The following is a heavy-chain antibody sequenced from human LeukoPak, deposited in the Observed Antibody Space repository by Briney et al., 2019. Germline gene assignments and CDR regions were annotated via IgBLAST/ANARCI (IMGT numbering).Heavy chain of an antibody. V-gene: IGHV3-48*01. J-gene: IGHJ3*02. CDR1: GFTFSSYS. Sequence: GGSLRLSCAASGFTFSSYSMNWVRQAPGKGLEWVSYISSSSSTIYYAGSVKGRFTISRDNAKNSLYLQMNSLRAEDTAVYYCARDRSYYDSSDASDIWGQGTMVTVSS. D-gene: IGHD3-22*01. CDR2: ISSSSSTI. CDR3: ARDRSYYDSSDASDI.